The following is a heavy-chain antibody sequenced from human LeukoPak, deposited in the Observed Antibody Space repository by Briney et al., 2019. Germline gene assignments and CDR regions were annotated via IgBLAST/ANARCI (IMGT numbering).Heavy chain of an antibody. CDR2: IYTSGST. D-gene: IGHD2-2*02. J-gene: IGHJ6*03. V-gene: IGHV4-61*02. CDR3: ARQGDLRYCSSTSCYRDYYYYMDV. Sequence: SETLSLTCTVSGGSISSGSYYWSWIRQPAGKGLEWIGRIYTSGSTNYNPSLKSRVTISVDTSKNQFSLKLSSVTAADTAVYYCARQGDLRYCSSTSCYRDYYYYMDVWGKGTTVTVSS. CDR1: GGSISSGSYY.